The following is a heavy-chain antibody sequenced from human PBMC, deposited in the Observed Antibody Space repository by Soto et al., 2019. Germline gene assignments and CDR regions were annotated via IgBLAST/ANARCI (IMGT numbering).Heavy chain of an antibody. V-gene: IGHV3-30*03. J-gene: IGHJ4*02. Sequence: QVQLVESGGGVVQPGRSLRLSCAGSGFIFSNYGMHWVRQAPAKGLEWVAFMSYDGSDILDADSVKGRFTISRDNSKSTLFMDMNRPRAEDTAVYFCAIVRLADSPLDHWGQGRLVTVSS. CDR3: AIVRLADSPLDH. CDR1: GFIFSNYG. CDR2: MSYDGSDI. D-gene: IGHD3-10*02.